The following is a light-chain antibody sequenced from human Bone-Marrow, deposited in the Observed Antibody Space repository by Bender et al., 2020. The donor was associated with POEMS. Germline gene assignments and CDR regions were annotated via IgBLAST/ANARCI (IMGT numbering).Light chain of an antibody. CDR2: EGS. Sequence: QSALTQPASVSGSPGQSITISCTGTSSDVGSYNLVSWYQQHPGKAPKLMIYEGSKRPSGVSNRFSGSKSGNTASLTISRLRAEDEADYYCCSYAGTIIHWVFGGGTKVTVL. J-gene: IGLJ3*02. V-gene: IGLV2-23*01. CDR1: SSDVGSYNL. CDR3: CSYAGTIIHWV.